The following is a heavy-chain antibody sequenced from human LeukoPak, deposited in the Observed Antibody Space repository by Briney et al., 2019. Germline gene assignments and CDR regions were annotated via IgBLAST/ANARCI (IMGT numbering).Heavy chain of an antibody. CDR1: GSTFSDYY. J-gene: IGHJ3*02. CDR2: ISSSGSTI. D-gene: IGHD3-10*01. CDR3: ARAWFGPQSAFDI. V-gene: IGHV3-11*01. Sequence: GGSLRLSCAASGSTFSDYYMSWIRQAPGKGLEWVSYISSSGSTIYYADSVKGRFTISRDNAKNSLYLQMNSLRAGDTAVYYCARAWFGPQSAFDIWGQGTMVTVSS.